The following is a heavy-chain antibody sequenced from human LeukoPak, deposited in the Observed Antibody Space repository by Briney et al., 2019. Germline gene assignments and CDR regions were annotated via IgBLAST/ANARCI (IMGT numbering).Heavy chain of an antibody. CDR1: GFTFSSCS. CDR3: AKEMGYCSSTSCRDAFDI. CDR2: ISSSSSTI. V-gene: IGHV3-48*04. J-gene: IGHJ3*02. Sequence: PGGSLRLSCAASGFTFSSCSMNWVRQAPGKGLEWVSYISSSSSTIYYADSVKGRFTISRDNAENSLYLQMNSLRAEDTAVYYCAKEMGYCSSTSCRDAFDIWGQGTMVTVSS. D-gene: IGHD2-2*01.